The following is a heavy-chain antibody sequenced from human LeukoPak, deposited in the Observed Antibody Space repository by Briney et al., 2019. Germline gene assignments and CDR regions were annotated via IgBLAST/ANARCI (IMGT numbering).Heavy chain of an antibody. D-gene: IGHD2-15*01. Sequence: SETLSLTCAVYGGSFSGYYWSWIRQPPGKGLEWIGEINHSGSTNYNPSLKSRVTISVDTSKNQFSLKLSSVTAADTAVYYCARVRASYCSGGSCYPTDYYYGMDVWGQGTTVTVSS. CDR1: GGSFSGYY. CDR3: ARVRASYCSGGSCYPTDYYYGMDV. CDR2: INHSGST. V-gene: IGHV4-34*01. J-gene: IGHJ6*02.